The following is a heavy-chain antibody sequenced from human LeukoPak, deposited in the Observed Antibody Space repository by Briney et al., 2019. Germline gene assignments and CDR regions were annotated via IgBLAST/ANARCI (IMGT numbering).Heavy chain of an antibody. CDR1: GPTLTELS. CDR2: FDPEDGET. J-gene: IGHJ3*02. D-gene: IGHD4-17*01. V-gene: IGHV1-24*01. CDR3: ATSPLAYGDYRWDAFDI. Sequence: ASVKVSCTVSGPTLTELSMHWVRQAPGTGLEWMGGFDPEDGETIYAQKFQGRVTMTEDTSTDTAYMELSSLRSEDTAVYYCATSPLAYGDYRWDAFDIWGQGTMVTVSS.